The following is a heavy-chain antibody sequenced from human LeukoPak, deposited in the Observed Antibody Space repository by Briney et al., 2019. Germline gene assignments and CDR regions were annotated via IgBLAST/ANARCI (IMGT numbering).Heavy chain of an antibody. J-gene: IGHJ5*02. D-gene: IGHD4-11*01. V-gene: IGHV4-59*08. Sequence: SETLSLTCTVSGGSISSYYWSWIRQPPGKGLEWIGYIYYSGSTNYNPSLKSRVTISVDTSKNQFSLKLSSVTAADTAVYYCARRTTLFNWFDPWGQGTLVTVSS. CDR3: ARRTTLFNWFDP. CDR1: GGSISSYY. CDR2: IYYSGST.